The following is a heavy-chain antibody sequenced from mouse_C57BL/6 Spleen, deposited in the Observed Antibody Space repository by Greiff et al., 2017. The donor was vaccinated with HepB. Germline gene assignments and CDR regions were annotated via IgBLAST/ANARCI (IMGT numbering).Heavy chain of an antibody. V-gene: IGHV2-6*03. CDR3: ARSDDYDGWFAY. D-gene: IGHD2-4*01. CDR1: GFSLTSYG. Sequence: QVQLKQSGPGLVAPSQSLSITCTVSGFSLTSYGVHWVRQPPGKGLEWLVVIWSDGSTTYNSALKSRLSISKDNSKSQVFLKMNSLQTDDTAMYYCARSDDYDGWFAYWGQGTLVTVSA. J-gene: IGHJ3*01. CDR2: IWSDGST.